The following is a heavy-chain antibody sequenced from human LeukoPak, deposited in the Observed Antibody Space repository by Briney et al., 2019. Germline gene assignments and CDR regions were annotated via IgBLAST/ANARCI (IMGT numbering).Heavy chain of an antibody. CDR1: GFTFSTYW. Sequence: GGSLRLSLAASGFTFSTYWRHWVRQAPGKGLVWFSRINGDGSSTSYADSVKGRFTISRDNAKNTLYLQMNSLRAEDTAVYYCARARDGYNSSRAGDYWGQGTLVTVSS. V-gene: IGHV3-74*01. CDR2: INGDGSST. D-gene: IGHD5-24*01. CDR3: ARARDGYNSSRAGDY. J-gene: IGHJ4*02.